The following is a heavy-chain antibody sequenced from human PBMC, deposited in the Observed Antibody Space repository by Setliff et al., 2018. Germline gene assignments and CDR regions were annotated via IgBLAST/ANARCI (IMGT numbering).Heavy chain of an antibody. D-gene: IGHD2-2*01. Sequence: PSETLSLTCGVSFSGYYWSWIRQPPGKGLEWIGEINHGGSTDSNPSLKSRVTISVDTSKNQFSLKLTSVTAADTAVYYCASGYCSGTSCYDYWGQGTLVTVSS. V-gene: IGHV4-34*01. CDR1: FSGYY. CDR3: ASGYCSGTSCYDY. CDR2: INHGGST. J-gene: IGHJ4*02.